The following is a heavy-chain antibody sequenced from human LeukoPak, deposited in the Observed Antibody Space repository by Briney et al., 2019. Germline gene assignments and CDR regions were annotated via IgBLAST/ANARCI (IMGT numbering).Heavy chain of an antibody. CDR1: GFTFSSYS. Sequence: GGSLRLSCAASGFTFSSYSMNWVRQAPGKGLEWVSYISSSSSTIYYADSVKGRFTISRDNAKNSLYLQMNSLRAEDTAVYYCAKAPVTSCRGAYCYPFDYWGQGTLVTVSS. CDR3: AKAPVTSCRGAYCYPFDY. J-gene: IGHJ4*02. CDR2: ISSSSSTI. D-gene: IGHD2-21*01. V-gene: IGHV3-48*04.